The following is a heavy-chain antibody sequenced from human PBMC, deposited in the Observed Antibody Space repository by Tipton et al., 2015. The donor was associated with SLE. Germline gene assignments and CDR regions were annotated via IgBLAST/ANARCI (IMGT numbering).Heavy chain of an antibody. CDR2: IYHSGST. Sequence: TLSLTCAVSGYSISSGYYWGWIRQPPGKGLEWIGSIYHSGSTYYNPSLKSRVTISVDTSKNQFSLKLSSVTAADTAVYYCARGLVTMVQGVSDYWGQGTLVTVSS. J-gene: IGHJ4*02. V-gene: IGHV4-38-2*01. CDR1: GYSISSGYY. CDR3: ARGLVTMVQGVSDY. D-gene: IGHD3-10*01.